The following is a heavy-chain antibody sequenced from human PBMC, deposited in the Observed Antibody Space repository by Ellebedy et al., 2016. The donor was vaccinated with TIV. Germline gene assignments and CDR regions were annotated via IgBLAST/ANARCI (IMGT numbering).Heavy chain of an antibody. CDR1: GFTVSYTY. D-gene: IGHD1-20*01. Sequence: GESLKISCAASGFTVSYTYMNWVRQAPGTGLEWVSVIHTGGDTYYAASVKGRFTISRDSSKNTVFLQMNSLRAEDTAMYYCARRISGTYGDDAFDIWGQGTMVTVSS. V-gene: IGHV3-53*01. CDR3: ARRISGTYGDDAFDI. CDR2: IHTGGDT. J-gene: IGHJ3*02.